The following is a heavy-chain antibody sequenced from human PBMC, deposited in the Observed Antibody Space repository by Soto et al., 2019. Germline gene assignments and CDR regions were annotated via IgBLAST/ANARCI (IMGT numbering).Heavy chain of an antibody. CDR3: ARVLRAVVNWFDP. D-gene: IGHD3-10*01. Sequence: HLVQSGPEVKKPGASVTVSCKTSDDTFTNFGLSWVRQAPGQGLEWMGWIATYNSNKNYAQKFQGRLTLTTDTSTSTGYMELKSLEYDDTAVYYCARVLRAVVNWFDPWGQGTLVTVSS. V-gene: IGHV1-18*01. J-gene: IGHJ5*02. CDR2: IATYNSNK. CDR1: DDTFTNFG.